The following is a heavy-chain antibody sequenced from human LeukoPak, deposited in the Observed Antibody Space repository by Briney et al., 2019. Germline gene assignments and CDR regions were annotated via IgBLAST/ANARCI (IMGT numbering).Heavy chain of an antibody. CDR2: IYYTGST. CDR3: ARQYYESSGYVDY. J-gene: IGHJ4*02. Sequence: PSETLSLTCTVSGGSISSSNYYWGWIRQPPEKGLEWIGTIYYTGSTFYNPSLKSRVTISVDTPKNQFSRKLTSVTAADTAVYYCARQYYESSGYVDYWGQGYLVTVSS. V-gene: IGHV4-39*01. D-gene: IGHD3-22*01. CDR1: GGSISSSNYY.